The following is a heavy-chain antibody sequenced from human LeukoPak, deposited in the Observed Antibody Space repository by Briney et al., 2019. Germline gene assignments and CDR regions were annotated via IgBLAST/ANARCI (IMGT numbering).Heavy chain of an antibody. Sequence: GASVKVSCKASGYIFSNYGISWVRQAPGQGLEWMGWISAHNGNTNYAQKFQGRVSMTTGTSTTTAHMELRTLRSDDTAVYYCVRDRDWVAGTGCFDDWGQGTLVTVSS. CDR3: VRDRDWVAGTGCFDD. CDR2: ISAHNGNT. D-gene: IGHD6-13*01. V-gene: IGHV1-18*01. CDR1: GYIFSNYG. J-gene: IGHJ5*02.